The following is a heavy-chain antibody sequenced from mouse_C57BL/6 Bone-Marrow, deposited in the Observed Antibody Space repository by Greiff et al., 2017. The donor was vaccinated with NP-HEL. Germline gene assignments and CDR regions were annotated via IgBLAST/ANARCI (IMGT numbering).Heavy chain of an antibody. CDR3: ARSLYYGSSHWYFDV. V-gene: IGHV1-55*01. CDR2: IYPGSGST. D-gene: IGHD1-1*01. Sequence: QVQLQQSGAELVKPGASVKMSCKASGYTFTSYWITWVKQRPGQGLEWIGDIYPGSGSTNYNEKFKSKATLTVDTSSSTAYMQLSSLTSEDSAVYYCARSLYYGSSHWYFDVWGTGTTVTVSS. CDR1: GYTFTSYW. J-gene: IGHJ1*03.